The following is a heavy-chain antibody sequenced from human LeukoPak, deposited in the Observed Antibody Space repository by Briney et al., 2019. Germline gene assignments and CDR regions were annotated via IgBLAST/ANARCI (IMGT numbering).Heavy chain of an antibody. J-gene: IGHJ4*02. CDR2: IYYSGST. CDR3: ARGESDYGGNWG. CDR1: GGSISSSSYY. Sequence: PSETLSLTCTVSGGSISSSSYYWGWIRQPPGKGLEWIGSIYYSGSTYYNPSLKSRVTISVDTSKNQFSLKLSSVTAADTAVYYCARGESDYGGNWGWGQGTLVTVSS. V-gene: IGHV4-39*07. D-gene: IGHD4-23*01.